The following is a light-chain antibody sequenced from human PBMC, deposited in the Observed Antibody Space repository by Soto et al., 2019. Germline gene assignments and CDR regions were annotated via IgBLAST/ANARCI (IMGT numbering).Light chain of an antibody. V-gene: IGKV3-20*01. CDR3: QQYGSSPT. Sequence: EIVLTQSPGTLSLSLGERATLSCRASQSVSSYLAWYQQKPGQAPRLLIYDASNRATGIPARFSGSGSGTDFTLTISRLEPEDFAVYYCQQYGSSPTFGQGTKVDIK. CDR1: QSVSSY. CDR2: DAS. J-gene: IGKJ1*01.